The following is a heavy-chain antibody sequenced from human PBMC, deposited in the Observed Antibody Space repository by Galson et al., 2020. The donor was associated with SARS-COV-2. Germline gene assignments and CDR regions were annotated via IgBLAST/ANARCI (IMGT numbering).Heavy chain of an antibody. CDR1: GGSISRNTLY. Sequence: SETLSLTCTVSGGSISRNTLYWGWIRPPPGKRLAWIGSNHYSGDTYYHPPLKSRVTLSVDTSKNHFSLKLTSVTAADTAVYYCARVNWSHMDVWGQGTTVTVSS. CDR2: NHYSGDT. CDR3: ARVNWSHMDV. J-gene: IGHJ6*02. V-gene: IGHV4-39*07. D-gene: IGHD1-20*01.